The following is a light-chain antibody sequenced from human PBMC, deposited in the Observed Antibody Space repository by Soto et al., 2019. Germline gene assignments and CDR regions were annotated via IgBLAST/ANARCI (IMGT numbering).Light chain of an antibody. CDR2: GAS. J-gene: IGKJ2*01. Sequence: EIVMTQSPATLSVSPGERATLSCRASQSVNSNLAWYQQTPGQAPRLLIYGASTGASGMSARFSGSGSGTEFTLTISSLQSEDFAVYYCQQYYDWPGTFGQGTKLEIK. V-gene: IGKV3-15*01. CDR3: QQYYDWPGT. CDR1: QSVNSN.